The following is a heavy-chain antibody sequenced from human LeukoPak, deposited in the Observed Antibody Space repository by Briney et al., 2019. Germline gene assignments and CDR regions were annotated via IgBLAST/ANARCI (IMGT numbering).Heavy chain of an antibody. D-gene: IGHD2-15*01. CDR2: IRYDGSNK. CDR3: AKEGYCSGGSCYSPYYFDY. CDR1: GFTFSSYG. V-gene: IGHV3-30*02. J-gene: IGHJ4*02. Sequence: GGSLRLSCAASGFTFSSYGMHWVRQAPGKGLEWVAFIRYDGSNKYYADSVKGRFTISRDNSKNTLYLQMNSLRAEDTAVCYCAKEGYCSGGSCYSPYYFDYWGQGTLVTVSS.